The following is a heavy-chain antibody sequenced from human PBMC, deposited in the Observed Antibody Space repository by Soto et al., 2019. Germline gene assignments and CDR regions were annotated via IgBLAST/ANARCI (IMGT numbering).Heavy chain of an antibody. CDR3: ARAQDGYHYVVDAFDI. J-gene: IGHJ3*02. D-gene: IGHD5-12*01. CDR2: IIPIFGTA. CDR1: GGTFSSYA. Sequence: SVKVSCKASGGTFSSYAISWLRQAPGQGLEWMGGIIPIFGTANYAQKFQGRVTITADKSTSTAYMELSSLRSEDTAVYYCARAQDGYHYVVDAFDIWGQGTMVTVSS. V-gene: IGHV1-69*06.